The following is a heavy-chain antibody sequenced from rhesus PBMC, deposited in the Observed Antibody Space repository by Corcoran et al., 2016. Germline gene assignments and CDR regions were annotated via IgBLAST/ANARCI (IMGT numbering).Heavy chain of an antibody. V-gene: IGHV4-160*01. CDR1: GGSISGYW. D-gene: IGHD1-38*01. CDR2: VDRSGRT. CDR3: VRGGGDSTWYLDY. Sequence: QLQLQESGPGLVKPSETLSLTCAVSGGSISGYWWSWIRQAPGKGLEWIGRVDRSGRTEYNPSLKSRVTISRDTSKNQFSLKVPSGTAADTAVYYCVRGGGDSTWYLDYWGQGVLVTVSS. J-gene: IGHJ4*01.